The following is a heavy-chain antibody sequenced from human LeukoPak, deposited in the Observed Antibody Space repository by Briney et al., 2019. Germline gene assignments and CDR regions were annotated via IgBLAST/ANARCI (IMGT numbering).Heavy chain of an antibody. CDR3: AKGYHYYDSSGYYTDDY. CDR2: IRYDGSNK. J-gene: IGHJ4*02. V-gene: IGHV3-30*02. CDR1: GFTSSSYG. Sequence: GGSLRLSCAASGFTSSSYGMHWVRQAPGKGLEWVAFIRYDGSNKYYADSVKGRFTISRDNSKNTLYLQMNSLRAEDTAVYYCAKGYHYYDSSGYYTDDYWGQGTLVTVSS. D-gene: IGHD3-22*01.